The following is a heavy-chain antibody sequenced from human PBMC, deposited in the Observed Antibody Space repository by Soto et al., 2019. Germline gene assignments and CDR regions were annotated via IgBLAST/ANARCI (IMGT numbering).Heavy chain of an antibody. CDR3: AGTYDTSGDYPYYFDY. CDR2: IVPMFNTP. Sequence: QVQLVQSGAEVAKPGSSVKVACRASGGSFRSFGFSWVRQAPGQGLDWMGGIVPMFNTPLYAQKFQGRFTIVADASTSTVYMDLNSLTSADTAVYYCAGTYDTSGDYPYYFDYWGQGSLVTVSS. J-gene: IGHJ4*02. D-gene: IGHD3-22*01. V-gene: IGHV1-69*01. CDR1: GGSFRSFG.